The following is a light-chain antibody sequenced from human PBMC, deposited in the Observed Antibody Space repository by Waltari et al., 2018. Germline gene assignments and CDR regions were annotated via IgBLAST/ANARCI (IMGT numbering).Light chain of an antibody. J-gene: IGLJ2*01. CDR1: ALTDQY. Sequence: SYELTQPPSVTVSPGQTARLACSGDALTDQYVHWYQQRPGRAPVVVIYKDTKRPSGIPERFSGSSSGKTVTLTISGVQAEDESDYYCQSADSTGSDVVFGGGTKLTVL. CDR3: QSADSTGSDVV. V-gene: IGLV3-25*03. CDR2: KDT.